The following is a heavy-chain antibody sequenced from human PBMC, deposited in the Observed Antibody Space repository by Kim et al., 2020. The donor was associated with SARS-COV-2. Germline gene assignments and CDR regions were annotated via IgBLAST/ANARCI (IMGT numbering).Heavy chain of an antibody. CDR2: IIPIFGTA. CDR3: ARDSRIVVVPAAIARSSYGNAFDI. V-gene: IGHV1-69*13. J-gene: IGHJ3*02. Sequence: SVKVSCKASGGTFSSYAISWVRQAPGQGLEWMGGIIPIFGTANYAQKFQGRVTITADESTSTAYMELSSLRSEDTAVYYCARDSRIVVVPAAIARSSYGNAFDIWGQGTMVTVSS. CDR1: GGTFSSYA. D-gene: IGHD2-2*01.